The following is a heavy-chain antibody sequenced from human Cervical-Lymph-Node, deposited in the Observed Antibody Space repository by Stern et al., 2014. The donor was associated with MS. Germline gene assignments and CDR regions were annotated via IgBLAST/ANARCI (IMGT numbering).Heavy chain of an antibody. CDR3: ARGGYGSGSYYSD. Sequence: VQLEESGGGVVQPGRSLRLSCAASGFTFSTYGMHWVRQAPGKGLEWVALIWYDGSKYYADSVKGRFTISRDNSKNTVVLQMNSLRAEDTAVYYCARGGYGSGSYYSDWGQGTLVTVSS. CDR1: GFTFSTYG. CDR2: IWYDGSK. V-gene: IGHV3-33*01. J-gene: IGHJ4*02. D-gene: IGHD3-10*01.